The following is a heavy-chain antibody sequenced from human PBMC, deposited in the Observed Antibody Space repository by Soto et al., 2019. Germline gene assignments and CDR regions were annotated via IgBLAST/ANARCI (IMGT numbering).Heavy chain of an antibody. J-gene: IGHJ5*02. CDR2: IYTSGST. CDR1: GGSISSYY. CDR3: ARDLYSSGWTNRFDP. V-gene: IGHV4-4*07. D-gene: IGHD6-19*01. Sequence: KPSETLSLTCTVSGGSISSYYWSWIRQPAGKGLEWIGRIYTSGSTNYNPSLKSRVTMSVDTSKNQFSLKLSSVTAADTAVYYCARDLYSSGWTNRFDPWGQGTLVTVSS.